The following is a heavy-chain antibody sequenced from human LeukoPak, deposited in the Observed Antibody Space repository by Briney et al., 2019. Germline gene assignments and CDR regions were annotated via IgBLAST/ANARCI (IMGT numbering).Heavy chain of an antibody. CDR1: GYSFTTYW. V-gene: IGHV5-51*01. Sequence: GESLKISCKASGYSFTTYWIGWVRPMPGKGLEWMGIIYCGDSDTRYSPSFQGQVTFSADKSISIAYVQWNSLKASDTAMYYCARWVTADRGKKDAFDIWGQGTMVTASS. D-gene: IGHD2-21*02. J-gene: IGHJ3*02. CDR3: ARWVTADRGKKDAFDI. CDR2: IYCGDSDT.